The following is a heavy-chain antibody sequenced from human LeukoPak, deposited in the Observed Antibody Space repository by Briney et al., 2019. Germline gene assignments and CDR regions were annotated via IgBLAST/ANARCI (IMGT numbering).Heavy chain of an antibody. J-gene: IGHJ4*02. CDR2: ISGSGGST. D-gene: IGHD2-2*01. V-gene: IGHV3-23*01. Sequence: GGSLRLSCVASGFTFSSYAMSWVRQAPGKGLEWVSVISGSGGSTYYADSVKGRFTISRDNSKNTLYLQMNSLRAEDTAVYYCAKDGGVYCSSTSCLSHFDYWGQGTLVTVSS. CDR1: GFTFSSYA. CDR3: AKDGGVYCSSTSCLSHFDY.